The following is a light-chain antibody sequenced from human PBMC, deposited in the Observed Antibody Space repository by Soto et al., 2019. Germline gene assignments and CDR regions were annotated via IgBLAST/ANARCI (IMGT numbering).Light chain of an antibody. CDR1: SSDVGGYNY. CDR3: SSYTSSSILYV. V-gene: IGLV2-14*01. J-gene: IGLJ1*01. Sequence: QSVLTQPASVSWSPGQSITISCTGTSSDVGGYNYVSWYQQHPGKAPKLMIYEVSNRPSGVSNRFSGSKSGNTASLTISGLQAGDEADYYCSSYTSSSILYVFGTGTKVTVL. CDR2: EVS.